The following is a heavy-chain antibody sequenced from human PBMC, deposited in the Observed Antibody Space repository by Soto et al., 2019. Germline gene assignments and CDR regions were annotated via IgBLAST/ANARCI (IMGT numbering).Heavy chain of an antibody. CDR2: IYPGDSDT. Sequence: PGESLKISCTGVGYSFTIYCIALVLQMPGKGLEWMGIIYPGDSDTRYSPSFQGQVTISADKSITTVYLQWSSLKASDTAMYYCARGYCSTTICDPWFDPWGQGTLVTVSS. D-gene: IGHD2-15*01. CDR1: GYSFTIYC. CDR3: ARGYCSTTICDPWFDP. J-gene: IGHJ5*02. V-gene: IGHV5-51*01.